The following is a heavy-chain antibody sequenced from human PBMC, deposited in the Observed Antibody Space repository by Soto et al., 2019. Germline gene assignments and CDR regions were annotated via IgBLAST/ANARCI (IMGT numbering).Heavy chain of an antibody. CDR3: VSELHDAFRHYFDY. J-gene: IGHJ4*02. CDR2: IRGRSLDT. V-gene: IGHV3-23*01. Sequence: EVQLLEAGGTLVQPGGSLTLSCATSGLAFRNFPMIWVRRPPGKGLEWVSSIRGRSLDTHYADSVKARFTVSRDNSKNLVSLHMSSLGAEDTAMYYCVSELHDAFRHYFDYWVQGTLITFSS. CDR1: GLAFRNFP. D-gene: IGHD1-7*01.